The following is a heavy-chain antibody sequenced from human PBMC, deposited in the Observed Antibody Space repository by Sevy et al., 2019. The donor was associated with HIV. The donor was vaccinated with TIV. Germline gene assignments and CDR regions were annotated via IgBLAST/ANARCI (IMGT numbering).Heavy chain of an antibody. CDR2: ISGTGSTT. Sequence: GGSLRLSCAVSGFTFSDYYMTWIRQAPGKGLEWVSYISGTGSTTYYVDSVEGRFTISRDNAKNSLYLQMNSVRADDTAVYYCARFWGMWSEMDVWNKGTTVTVSS. D-gene: IGHD3-16*01. V-gene: IGHV3-11*04. J-gene: IGHJ6*04. CDR3: ARFWGMWSEMDV. CDR1: GFTFSDYY.